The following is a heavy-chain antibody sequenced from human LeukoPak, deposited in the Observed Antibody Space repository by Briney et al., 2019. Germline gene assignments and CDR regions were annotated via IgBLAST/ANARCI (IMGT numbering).Heavy chain of an antibody. CDR1: GYSFTSYW. V-gene: IGHV5-51*01. Sequence: GESLKISCKGSGYSFTSYWIGWVRQMPGKGLEWMGIIYPGDSDTRYSPSFQGQVTISADKSISTAYLQWSSLKASDTAMYYCARHNIRTYYYDSSGYPYYYYYMDVWGKGTTVTVSS. CDR2: IYPGDSDT. D-gene: IGHD3-22*01. J-gene: IGHJ6*03. CDR3: ARHNIRTYYYDSSGYPYYYYYMDV.